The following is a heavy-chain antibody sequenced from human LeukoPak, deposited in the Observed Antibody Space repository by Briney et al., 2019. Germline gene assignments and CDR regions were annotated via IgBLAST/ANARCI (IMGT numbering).Heavy chain of an antibody. Sequence: PSQTLSLTCAVSGGSISSGGYSWSWIRQPPGKGLEWIGYIYYSGSTYYNPSLKSRVTISVDRSKNQFSLKLSSVTAADTAVYYCARVETIRGYFDYWGQGTLVTVSS. CDR2: IYYSGST. J-gene: IGHJ4*02. CDR3: ARVETIRGYFDY. V-gene: IGHV4-30-2*01. D-gene: IGHD3-10*01. CDR1: GGSISSGGYS.